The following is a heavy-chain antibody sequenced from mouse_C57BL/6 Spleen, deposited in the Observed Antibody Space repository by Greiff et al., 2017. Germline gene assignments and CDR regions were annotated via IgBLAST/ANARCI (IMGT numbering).Heavy chain of an antibody. CDR2: IYPGDGDT. CDR1: GYAFSSSW. CDR3: ARYYDYDLDY. J-gene: IGHJ2*01. D-gene: IGHD2-4*01. V-gene: IGHV1-82*01. Sequence: QVQLQQSGPELVKPGASVKISCKASGYAFSSSWMNWVKQRPGKGLEWIGRIYPGDGDTNYNGKFKGKATLTADKSSSTAYMQLSSLTSEDSAVYFCARYYDYDLDYWGQGTTLTVSS.